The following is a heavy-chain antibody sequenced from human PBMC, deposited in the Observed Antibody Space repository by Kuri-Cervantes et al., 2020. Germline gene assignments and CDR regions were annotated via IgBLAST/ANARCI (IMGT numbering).Heavy chain of an antibody. CDR3: ARHYDFWSGYYDY. V-gene: IGHV4-34*01. CDR2: INHSGST. J-gene: IGHJ4*02. D-gene: IGHD3-3*01. Sequence: SETLSLTCTVSGGSIGNYYWSWIRQPPGKGLEWIGEINHSGSTNYNPSLKSRVTISVDTSKNQFSLKLSSVTAADTAVYYCARHYDFWSGYYDYWGQGTLVTVSS. CDR1: GGSIGNYY.